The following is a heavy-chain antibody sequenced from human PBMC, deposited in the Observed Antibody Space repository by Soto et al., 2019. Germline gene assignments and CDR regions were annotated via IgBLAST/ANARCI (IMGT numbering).Heavy chain of an antibody. J-gene: IGHJ4*02. V-gene: IGHV4-34*01. CDR3: ARGLISGSHYSGGWYYFDS. CDR1: GGSFSGYI. Sequence: PSATLSLTGDVCGGSFSGYIWTWIRQTPGKGLQWIGQINHSGSANYNPSLRSRVTISVHTSNSQFSLELSSVTAADTAVYYCARGLISGSHYSGGWYYFDSWGQGTQVTVSS. D-gene: IGHD1-26*01. CDR2: INHSGSA.